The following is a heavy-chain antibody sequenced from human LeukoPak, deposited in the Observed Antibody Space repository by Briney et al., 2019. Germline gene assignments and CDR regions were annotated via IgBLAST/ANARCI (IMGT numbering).Heavy chain of an antibody. J-gene: IGHJ4*02. D-gene: IGHD3-22*01. CDR1: GGSFSGYY. Sequence: SETLSLTCAVYGGSFSGYYWSWIRQPPGKGLEWIGEINHSGSTNYNPSLKSRVTISVDTSKNQFSLKLSSVTAADTAVYYCARVYYYDSSGCPFDYWGQGTLVTVSS. CDR2: INHSGST. CDR3: ARVYYYDSSGCPFDY. V-gene: IGHV4-34*01.